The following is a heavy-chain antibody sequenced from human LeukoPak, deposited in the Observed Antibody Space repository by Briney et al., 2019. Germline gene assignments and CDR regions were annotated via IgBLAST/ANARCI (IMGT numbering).Heavy chain of an antibody. V-gene: IGHV4-4*07. CDR2: MYTSGTT. Sequence: SETLSLTCTVSGGSISSYYWSWIRQPARKGLEWIGRMYTSGTTNYNPSLKSRVSMSLDTSKNRFSLTVNSVTAADTAVYYCAYSSGWHFFDHWGRGTLVTVSS. J-gene: IGHJ4*02. CDR3: AYSSGWHFFDH. D-gene: IGHD6-19*01. CDR1: GGSISSYY.